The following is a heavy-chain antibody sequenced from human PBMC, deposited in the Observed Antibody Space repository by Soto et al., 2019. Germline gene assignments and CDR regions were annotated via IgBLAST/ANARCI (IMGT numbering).Heavy chain of an antibody. CDR3: ARETVGYYDSSGRQFDY. CDR1: GFTFGGYA. Sequence: PGGSLRLSCTTSGFTFGGYAMSWVRQAPGKGLEWVGFIRGKAYSGTTEYAASVRGRFTISRDDSKSIAYLQMNSLESEDTAVYYCARETVGYYDSSGRQFDYWGQGTLVTVSS. D-gene: IGHD3-22*01. V-gene: IGHV3-49*04. J-gene: IGHJ4*02. CDR2: IRGKAYSGTT.